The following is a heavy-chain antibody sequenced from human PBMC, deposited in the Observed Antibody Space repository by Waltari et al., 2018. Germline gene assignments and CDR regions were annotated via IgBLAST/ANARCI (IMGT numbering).Heavy chain of an antibody. CDR3: AKARDYADYRNAFDV. CDR1: GFTFGDYG. V-gene: IGHV3-9*01. J-gene: IGHJ3*01. D-gene: IGHD4-17*01. CDR2: INWNSRSI. Sequence: EFQLVESGGGLAQPGRSLRLSCAAPGFTFGDYGWPWVRQGPGKGLEWVAGINWNSRSIGYADSVKGRFTISRENAKSSLSLQMNSLRPEDTALYYCAKARDYADYRNAFDVWGQGTLVTVS.